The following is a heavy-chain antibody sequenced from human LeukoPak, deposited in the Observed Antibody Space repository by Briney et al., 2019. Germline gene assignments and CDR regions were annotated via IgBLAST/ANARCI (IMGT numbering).Heavy chain of an antibody. CDR3: ARGYSGYDPYFDY. Sequence: KPSETLSLTCAVYGGSFSGYYWSWIRQPPGKGLEGIGEINHSGSTNYNPSLKSRVPISVDTSKNQFSLKLSSVPAADTAVYYCARGYSGYDPYFDYWGQGTLVTVSS. CDR2: INHSGST. V-gene: IGHV4-34*01. D-gene: IGHD5-12*01. J-gene: IGHJ4*02. CDR1: GGSFSGYY.